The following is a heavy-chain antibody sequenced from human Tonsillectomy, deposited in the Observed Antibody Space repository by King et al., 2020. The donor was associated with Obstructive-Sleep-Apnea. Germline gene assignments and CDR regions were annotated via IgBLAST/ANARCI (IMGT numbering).Heavy chain of an antibody. CDR3: ARMLYYYDSSGYYSYYFDY. CDR1: GFSLSNARMG. Sequence: VTLKESGPVLVKPTKTLTLTCTVSGFSLSNARMGVSWIRQPPGKALEWLAHIFSNDEKSYNTSLNSRLTISKDTSKSQVVFTMTNVDPVDTATYYCARMLYYYDSSGYYSYYFDYWDQGTL. V-gene: IGHV2-26*01. CDR2: IFSNDEK. J-gene: IGHJ4*02. D-gene: IGHD3-22*01.